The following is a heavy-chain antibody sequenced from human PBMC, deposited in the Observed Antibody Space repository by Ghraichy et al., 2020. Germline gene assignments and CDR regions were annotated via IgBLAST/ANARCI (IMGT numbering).Heavy chain of an antibody. CDR2: IDKSGTYT. CDR1: GFRFSDFY. D-gene: IGHD1-14*01. Sequence: GESLNNSCESSGFRFSDFYMSWIRHTPGKGLEWISYIDKSGTYTNYADSMKGRFTISRDNAKNSLFLQMDSLRVEDTAVYYCARGPPFDPWGQGTRVVVSS. V-gene: IGHV3-11*06. J-gene: IGHJ5*02. CDR3: ARGPPFDP.